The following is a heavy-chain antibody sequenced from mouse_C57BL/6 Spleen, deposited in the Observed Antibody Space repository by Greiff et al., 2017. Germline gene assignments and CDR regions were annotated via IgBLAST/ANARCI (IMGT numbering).Heavy chain of an antibody. Sequence: EVKLLESGGGLVKPGASLKLSCEASGFTFSSYAMSWVSQTPEKRLEWVATISDGGSYTYYPDNIKGRFTISRDNAKNNLYLQMSHLKSEDTAMYSGEKDDSNYLAWYFDVWGTGTTVTVSS. CDR3: EKDDSNYLAWYFDV. CDR1: GFTFSSYA. CDR2: ISDGGSYT. D-gene: IGHD2-5*01. V-gene: IGHV5-4*01. J-gene: IGHJ1*03.